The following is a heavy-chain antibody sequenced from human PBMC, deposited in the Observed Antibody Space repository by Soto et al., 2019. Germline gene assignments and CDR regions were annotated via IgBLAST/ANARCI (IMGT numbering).Heavy chain of an antibody. CDR3: VRDLRGTDYDLLMGGS. CDR2: IYHIGIT. D-gene: IGHD3-9*01. CDR1: GASIKSSSW. J-gene: IGHJ5*02. Sequence: QVHLRESGPGLVKPSGTLSLTCVVSGASIKSSSWWTWVRQPPGKGLEWIGEIYHIGITHYSPSLKPRVNMSVDKSENQFTLQLRSVNAADTAVYYCVRDLRGTDYDLLMGGSWGQGALVIVS. V-gene: IGHV4-4*02.